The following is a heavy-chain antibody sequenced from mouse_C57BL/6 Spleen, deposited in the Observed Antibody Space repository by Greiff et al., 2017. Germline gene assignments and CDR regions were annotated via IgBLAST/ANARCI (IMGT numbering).Heavy chain of an antibody. CDR3: ARGVVGYAWFAY. D-gene: IGHD2-2*01. Sequence: VKVVESGPGLVQPSQSLSITCTVSGFSLTSYGVHWVRQSPGKGLEWLGVIWSGGSTDYNAAFISRLSISKDNSKSQVFFKMNSLQADDTAIYYCARGVVGYAWFAYWGQGTLVTVSA. J-gene: IGHJ3*01. CDR1: GFSLTSYG. V-gene: IGHV2-2*01. CDR2: IWSGGST.